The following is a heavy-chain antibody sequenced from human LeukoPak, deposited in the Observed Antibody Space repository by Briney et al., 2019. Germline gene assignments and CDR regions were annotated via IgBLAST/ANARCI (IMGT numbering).Heavy chain of an antibody. CDR1: EYTFTDYN. CDR3: VRVGYDRSEDY. J-gene: IGHJ4*02. V-gene: IGHV1-2*02. Sequence: ASVKVSCKASEYTFTDYNIHWVRQAPGQGLEWMGWINPNSGGANYAQKFQGRVTMTRDTSISTAYMELSRLRSDDTAVYYCVRVGYDRSEDYWGRGTLVTVST. D-gene: IGHD3-22*01. CDR2: INPNSGGA.